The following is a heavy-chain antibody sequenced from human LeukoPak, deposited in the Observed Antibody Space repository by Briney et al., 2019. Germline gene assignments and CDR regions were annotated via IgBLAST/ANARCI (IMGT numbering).Heavy chain of an antibody. D-gene: IGHD6-13*01. CDR1: GFTFSSYA. Sequence: GRSLRLSCAASGFTFSSYAMHWVRQAPGKGLEWVAVISYDGSNKYYADSVKGRFTISRDNSKNTLYLQMNSLRAEDTAVYYCAKVDSSSWYEYFQHWGQGTLVTVSS. CDR3: AKVDSSSWYEYFQH. J-gene: IGHJ1*01. CDR2: ISYDGSNK. V-gene: IGHV3-30-3*01.